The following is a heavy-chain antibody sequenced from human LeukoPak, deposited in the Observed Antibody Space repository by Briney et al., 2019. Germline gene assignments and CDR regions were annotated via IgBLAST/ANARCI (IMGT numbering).Heavy chain of an antibody. D-gene: IGHD6-13*01. Sequence: GGSLRLSSAASGFTFSSYDMHWVRQATGKGLEWVSAIGTAGDTYYPGSVKGRFTISRENAKNSLYLQMNSLRAGDTAVYYCARGEGLAAAGPLDYWGQGTLVTVSS. CDR3: ARGEGLAAAGPLDY. V-gene: IGHV3-13*01. J-gene: IGHJ4*02. CDR2: IGTAGDT. CDR1: GFTFSSYD.